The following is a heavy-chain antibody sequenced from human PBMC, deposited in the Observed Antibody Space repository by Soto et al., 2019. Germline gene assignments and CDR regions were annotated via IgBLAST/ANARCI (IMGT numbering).Heavy chain of an antibody. J-gene: IGHJ3*02. D-gene: IGHD1-26*01. CDR1: GFTFSSDA. V-gene: IGHV3-23*01. Sequence: EVQLLESGGGLVQPGGSLRLSCAASGFTFSSDAMSWVRQAPGKGLEWVSAISGSGGSTYYADSVKGRFTISRDNSKNTLYLQMNSLRAEDTAVYYCAKDYGVGATTGDAFDIWGQGTMVTVSS. CDR3: AKDYGVGATTGDAFDI. CDR2: ISGSGGST.